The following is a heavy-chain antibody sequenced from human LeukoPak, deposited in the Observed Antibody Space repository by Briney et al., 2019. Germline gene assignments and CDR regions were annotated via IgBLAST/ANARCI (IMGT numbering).Heavy chain of an antibody. J-gene: IGHJ6*03. CDR3: AGGPAAAGSSFYYYMDV. Sequence: ASVKVSCKASRYTFSGYYMHWVRQAPGQGLEWMGWINPNSGGTNYAQKFQGRVTMTRDTSISTAYMELSSLTSDDTAVYFCAGGPAAAGSSFYYYMDVWGKGTTVTVSS. D-gene: IGHD6-13*01. CDR1: RYTFSGYY. V-gene: IGHV1-2*02. CDR2: INPNSGGT.